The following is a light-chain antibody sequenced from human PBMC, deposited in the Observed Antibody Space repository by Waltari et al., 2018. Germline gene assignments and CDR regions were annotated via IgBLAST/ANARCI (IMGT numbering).Light chain of an antibody. V-gene: IGKV3-20*01. Sequence: EIVLTQSPGTLSLSPGERATLSCRASQTVRTTYLAWYQQKPGQAPTLLIYGASSRATDIPDRFSGSESGTDFSLTISSLEPEDFAVYYCQQYDISPLTFGGGTKVEIK. CDR3: QQYDISPLT. J-gene: IGKJ4*02. CDR1: QTVRTTY. CDR2: GAS.